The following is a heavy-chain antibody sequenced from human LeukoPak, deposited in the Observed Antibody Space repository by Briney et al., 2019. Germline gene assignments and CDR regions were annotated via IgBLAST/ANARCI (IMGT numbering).Heavy chain of an antibody. CDR2: SNK. Sequence: SNKYYADSVKGRFTISRDNSKNTLYLQMNSLRAEDTAVYYCAKVMATSGDSSGYTTKSFDYWGQGTLVTVSS. CDR3: AKVMATSGDSSGYTTKSFDY. V-gene: IGHV3-33*06. J-gene: IGHJ4*02. D-gene: IGHD3-22*01.